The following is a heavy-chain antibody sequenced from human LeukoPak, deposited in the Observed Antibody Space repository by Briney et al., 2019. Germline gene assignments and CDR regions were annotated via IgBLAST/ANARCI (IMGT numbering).Heavy chain of an antibody. J-gene: IGHJ6*02. CDR3: ARGAIAAAPYYYYYGMDV. CDR2: INPSGGST. V-gene: IGHV1-46*01. D-gene: IGHD6-13*01. Sequence: ASVNVSCKASGYTFTSYYMHWVRQAPGQGLEWMGIINPSGGSTSYAQKFQGRVTMTRDTSTSTVYMELSSLRSEDTAVYYCARGAIAAAPYYYYYGMDVWGQGTTVTVSS. CDR1: GYTFTSYY.